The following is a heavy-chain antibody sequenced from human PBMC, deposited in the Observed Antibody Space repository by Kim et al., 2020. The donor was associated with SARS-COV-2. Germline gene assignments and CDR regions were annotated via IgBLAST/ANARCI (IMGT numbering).Heavy chain of an antibody. J-gene: IGHJ6*02. CDR3: ARLSAMVTYYYGMDV. D-gene: IGHD5-18*01. Sequence: PSFQGHVTISADKSISTAYLQWSSLKASDTAMYYCARLSAMVTYYYGMDVWGQGTTVTVSS. V-gene: IGHV5-10-1*01.